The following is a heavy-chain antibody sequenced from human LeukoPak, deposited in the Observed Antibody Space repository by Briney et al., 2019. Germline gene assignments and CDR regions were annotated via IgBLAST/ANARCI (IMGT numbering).Heavy chain of an antibody. Sequence: ASVKVSCKASGYTFISYGISWVRQAPGQGREWMGWISAYNGNTNSVQKFQGRVTMTTDTSTSTAYMELRSLTSDDTAVYYCARYYDILTGYSHPFDYWGQGTLVTVSS. D-gene: IGHD3-9*01. J-gene: IGHJ4*02. CDR3: ARYYDILTGYSHPFDY. V-gene: IGHV1-18*01. CDR2: ISAYNGNT. CDR1: GYTFISYG.